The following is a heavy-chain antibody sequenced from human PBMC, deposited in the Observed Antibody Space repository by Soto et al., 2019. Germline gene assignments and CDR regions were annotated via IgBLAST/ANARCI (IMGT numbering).Heavy chain of an antibody. J-gene: IGHJ6*02. CDR1: GFTFSSYG. V-gene: IGHV3-33*01. Sequence: GVLRLSCAASGFTFSSYGMHWVRQAPGKGLEWVAVIWYDGSNKYYADSVKGRFTISRDNSKNTLYLQMNSLRAEDTAVYYCARDRDDSSGYYYYYSMDVWGQGTTVTVSS. D-gene: IGHD3-22*01. CDR3: ARDRDDSSGYYYYYSMDV. CDR2: IWYDGSNK.